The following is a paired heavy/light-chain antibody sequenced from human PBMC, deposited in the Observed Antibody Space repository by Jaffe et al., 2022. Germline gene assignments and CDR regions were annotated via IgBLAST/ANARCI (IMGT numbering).Heavy chain of an antibody. CDR3: AKPLERRWAYYYGSGTGGPESSFDY. J-gene: IGHJ4*02. V-gene: IGHV3-30*18. Sequence: QVQLVESGGGVVQPGRSLRLSCAASGFTFSSYGMHWVRQAPGKGLEWVAVISYDGSNKYYADSVKGRFTISRDNSKNTLYLQMNSLRAEDTAVYYCAKPLERRWAYYYGSGTGGPESSFDYWGQGTLVTVSS. CDR2: ISYDGSNK. D-gene: IGHD3-10*01. CDR1: GFTFSSYG.
Light chain of an antibody. CDR3: SSYTSSSFWV. Sequence: QSALTQPASVSGSPGQSITISCTGTSSDVGGYNYVSWYQQHPGKAPKLMIYDVSNRPSGVSNRFSGSKSGNTASLTISGLQAEDEADYYCSSYTSSSFWVFGGGTKLTVL. CDR1: SSDVGGYNY. V-gene: IGLV2-14*03. CDR2: DVS. J-gene: IGLJ3*02.